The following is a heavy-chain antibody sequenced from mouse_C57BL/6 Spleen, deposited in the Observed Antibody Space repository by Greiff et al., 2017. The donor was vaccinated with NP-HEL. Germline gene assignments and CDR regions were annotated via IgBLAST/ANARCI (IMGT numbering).Heavy chain of an antibody. CDR1: GFTFSSYA. V-gene: IGHV5-4*01. J-gene: IGHJ2*01. D-gene: IGHD2-3*01. CDR3: ARDQYFGYDGYLGVFDY. CDR2: ISDGGSYT. Sequence: EVMLVESGGGLVKPGGSLKLSCAASGFTFSSYAMSWVRQTPEKRLEWVATISDGGSYTYYPDNVKGRFTISRDNAKNNLYLQMSHLKSEDTAMYYCARDQYFGYDGYLGVFDYWGQGTTLTVSS.